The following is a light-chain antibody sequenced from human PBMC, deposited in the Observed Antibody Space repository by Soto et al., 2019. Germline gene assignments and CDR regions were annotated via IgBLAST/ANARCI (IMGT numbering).Light chain of an antibody. J-gene: IGKJ1*01. V-gene: IGKV1-5*03. CDR2: KAS. Sequence: DIQMTQSPSTVSPSVGDRVTITCRASQNINTWLAWYQQKPGKAPKLLILKASSLESGVPSRFRGSGSGTEFTLTISSLKPDDLATYYCQQYNNYFWAFGQGTKVDI. CDR3: QQYNNYFWA. CDR1: QNINTW.